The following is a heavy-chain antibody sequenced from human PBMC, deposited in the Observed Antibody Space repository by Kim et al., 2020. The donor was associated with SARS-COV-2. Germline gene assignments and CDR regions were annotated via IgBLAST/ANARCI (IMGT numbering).Heavy chain of an antibody. Sequence: ASVKVSCKASGYTFTNNAISWERQAPGQGLEWMGWINTDTGNPTYAQAFTRRFVFSVDTSVTTAYLQISSLEAEDTALYYCARVIWGTYRYTDSWGQGTLVTVSS. CDR2: INTDTGNP. CDR1: GYTFTNNA. J-gene: IGHJ4*02. V-gene: IGHV7-4-1*02. D-gene: IGHD3-16*02. CDR3: ARVIWGTYRYTDS.